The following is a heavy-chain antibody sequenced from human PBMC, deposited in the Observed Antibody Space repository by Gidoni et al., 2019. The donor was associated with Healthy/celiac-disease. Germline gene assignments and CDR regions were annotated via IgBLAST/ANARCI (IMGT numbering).Heavy chain of an antibody. CDR1: GFPFCTYA. Sequence: QVQLVASGGGVVQPGWSLRLSCAASGFPFCTYAMHWVRQAPGKGLEWVAVISYDGRNKYYADSVKGRFTISRDNSKNTLYLQMNSLRAEDTAVYYCARAGVLRYFDWLLLPHYWGQGTLVTVSA. CDR2: ISYDGRNK. V-gene: IGHV3-30*01. CDR3: ARAGVLRYFDWLLLPHY. J-gene: IGHJ4*02. D-gene: IGHD3-9*01.